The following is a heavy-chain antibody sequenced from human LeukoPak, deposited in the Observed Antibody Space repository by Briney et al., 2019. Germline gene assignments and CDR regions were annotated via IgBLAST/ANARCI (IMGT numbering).Heavy chain of an antibody. J-gene: IGHJ5*02. CDR3: ARGQTRFDP. CDR2: IYHSGNT. CDR1: IDSITNYY. Sequence: PSETLSLTCSVPIDSITNYYWSWIRQPPGKGLEWIGFIYHSGNTNKNPSLTTRVTMSVDTSKTQITLRLSSVTAADTAVYYCARGQTRFDPWGQGTLVTVSS. V-gene: IGHV4-59*01.